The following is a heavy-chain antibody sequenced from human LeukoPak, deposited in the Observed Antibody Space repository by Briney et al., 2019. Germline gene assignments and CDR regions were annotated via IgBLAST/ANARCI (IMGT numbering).Heavy chain of an antibody. CDR1: GCTFSSYG. V-gene: IGHV3-30*02. Sequence: GGSLRLSCAASGCTFSSYGMHWVRQAPGKGLEWVAFIRYDGSNKYYADSVKDRFTISRDNSKHTLFLQMNRLRAAATAEYYRAKSPKSPAISMVRGTSQYNYYMDVWGKGTTVTISS. CDR2: IRYDGSNK. CDR3: AKSPKSPAISMVRGTSQYNYYMDV. J-gene: IGHJ6*03. D-gene: IGHD3-10*01.